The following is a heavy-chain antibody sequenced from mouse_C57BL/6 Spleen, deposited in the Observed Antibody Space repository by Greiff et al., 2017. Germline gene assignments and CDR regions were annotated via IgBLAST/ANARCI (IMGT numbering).Heavy chain of an antibody. CDR3: ARWGNAMDY. CDR2: INPYNGDT. J-gene: IGHJ4*01. Sequence: VQLQQSGPELVKPGASVKISCKASGYSFTGYFMNWVKQSPGKSLEWIGRINPYNGDTFYNQKFKGKATLTVDKSSSTAHMELLSLTSEECAVYYCARWGNAMDYWGQGTSVTVSS. V-gene: IGHV1-37*01. CDR1: GYSFTGYF.